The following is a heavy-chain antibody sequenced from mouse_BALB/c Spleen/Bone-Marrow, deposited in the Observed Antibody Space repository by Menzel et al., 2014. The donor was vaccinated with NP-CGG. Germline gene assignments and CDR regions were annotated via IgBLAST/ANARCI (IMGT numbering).Heavy chain of an antibody. Sequence: VQLQESGTELAKPGASVKMSCKASGYTFTSYWIHWMKQRPGQGLEWIGYINPITGYTEYNQKFKDKATLTADKSSSTAYIQLSSLTSDDSAVYYCARNYDYDGGYCAMDYWGQGTSVTVSS. V-gene: IGHV1-7*01. J-gene: IGHJ4*01. CDR1: GYTFTSYW. CDR3: ARNYDYDGGYCAMDY. D-gene: IGHD2-4*01. CDR2: INPITGYT.